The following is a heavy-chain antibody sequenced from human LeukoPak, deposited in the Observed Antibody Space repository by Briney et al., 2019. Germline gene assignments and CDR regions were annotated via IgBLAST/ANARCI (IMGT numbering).Heavy chain of an antibody. CDR2: IYYSGST. CDR3: ARAPSVIVVGAYFDY. D-gene: IGHD3-22*01. CDR1: GASISSGDYY. V-gene: IGHV4-31*03. J-gene: IGHJ4*02. Sequence: SETLSLTCTVSGASISSGDYYWSWIRQHPGKGLEWIGYIYYSGSTYYNPSLKGRPTLSVDTSKNQFFLRLISRTTADTAVYYCARAPSVIVVGAYFDYWGQGALVTVSS.